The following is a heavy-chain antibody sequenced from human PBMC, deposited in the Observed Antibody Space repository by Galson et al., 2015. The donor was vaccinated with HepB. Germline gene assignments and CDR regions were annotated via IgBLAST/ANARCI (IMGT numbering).Heavy chain of an antibody. J-gene: IGHJ3*01. Sequence: SLRLSCAASGFTFSTVWMNWVRQAPGKGLEWVGRIKSKIDGGPPNYAAPVQGRFTIARDDSKSILYLNMNSLKTEDTAVYYCATDPLWSEYQVFSGAPTEAFNLWGRGTMVAVSS. D-gene: IGHD2/OR15-2a*01. CDR3: ATDPLWSEYQVFSGAPTEAFNL. V-gene: IGHV3-15*07. CDR2: IKSKIDGGPP. CDR1: GFTFSTVW.